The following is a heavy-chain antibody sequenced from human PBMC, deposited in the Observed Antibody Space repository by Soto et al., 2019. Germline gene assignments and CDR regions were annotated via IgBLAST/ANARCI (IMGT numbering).Heavy chain of an antibody. CDR2: ISGSGVTT. V-gene: IGHV3-23*01. CDR1: GFTFSSYA. Sequence: PGGSLRLSCAASGFTFSSYAMSWVRQAPGKGLGWVSAISGSGVTTYYADSVKGRFTISRDNSKNTLYLQMNSLRAEDTAVYYCAKFGDYNWFGPWGQGTLVTVSS. J-gene: IGHJ5*02. CDR3: AKFGDYNWFGP. D-gene: IGHD3-16*01.